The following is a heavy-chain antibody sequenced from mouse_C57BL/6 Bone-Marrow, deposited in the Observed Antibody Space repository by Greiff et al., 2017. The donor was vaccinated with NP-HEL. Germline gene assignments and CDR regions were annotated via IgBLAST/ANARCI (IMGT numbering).Heavy chain of an antibody. D-gene: IGHD1-1*01. J-gene: IGHJ3*01. CDR3: TRHYYGSSFAY. CDR2: IYPGNSDT. Sequence: EVQLQQSGTVLARPGASVKMSCKTSGYTFTSYWMYWVKQRPGQGLEWIGAIYPGNSDTSYNQKFKGKAKLTAVTSASTAYMELSSLTNEDSAVYYCTRHYYGSSFAYWGQGTLVTVSA. CDR1: GYTFTSYW. V-gene: IGHV1-5*01.